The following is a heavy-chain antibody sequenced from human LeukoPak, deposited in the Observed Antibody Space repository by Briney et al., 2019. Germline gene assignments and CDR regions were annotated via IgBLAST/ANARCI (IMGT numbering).Heavy chain of an antibody. D-gene: IGHD3-16*01. J-gene: IGHJ6*02. CDR2: VSGDGRIT. CDR3: AKDISTGENYYFFGMDV. V-gene: IGHV3-43*02. Sequence: PGGSLRLSCAASGFTFDDYAMNWVRQAPGKGLEWVSVVSGDGRITNFIDSVKGRFTISRDNSKNSLYLQMNNLRSEDTAVYYCAKDISTGENYYFFGMDVWGQGTTVTVSS. CDR1: GFTFDDYA.